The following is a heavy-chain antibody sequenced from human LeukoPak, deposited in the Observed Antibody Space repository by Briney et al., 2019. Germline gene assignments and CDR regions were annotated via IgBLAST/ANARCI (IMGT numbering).Heavy chain of an antibody. V-gene: IGHV3-48*01. CDR2: ISSSSTTI. D-gene: IGHD2/OR15-2a*01. CDR3: VRDLDSIAFF. J-gene: IGHJ4*02. CDR1: GFTFGSYS. Sequence: GGSLRLSCAASGFTFGSYSMDWVRQAPGKGLEWVSYISSSSTTINYAESVKGRFTISRDNAKDSMYLQMNSLRAEDTAVYYCVRDLDSIAFFWGQGTLVTVSS.